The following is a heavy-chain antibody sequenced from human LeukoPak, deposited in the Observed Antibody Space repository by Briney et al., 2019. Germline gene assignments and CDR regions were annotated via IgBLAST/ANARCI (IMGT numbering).Heavy chain of an antibody. CDR2: INWNGGST. CDR1: GFTFDDYG. J-gene: IGHJ4*02. D-gene: IGHD3-10*01. CDR3: VLTSGSGSYRGYLNY. V-gene: IGHV3-20*01. Sequence: GGSLRLSCVASGFTFDDYGIGWVRQAPGKGLERVSGINWNGGSTDYADSVKGRFTISRDNAKNSVYLQMSSLRVEDTALYHCVLTSGSGSYRGYLNYWGQGTLVTVSS.